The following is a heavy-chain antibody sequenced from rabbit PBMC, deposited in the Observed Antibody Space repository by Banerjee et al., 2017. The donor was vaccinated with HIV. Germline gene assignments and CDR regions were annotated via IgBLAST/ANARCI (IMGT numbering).Heavy chain of an antibody. J-gene: IGHJ4*01. D-gene: IGHD8-1*01. CDR2: INTATGKA. CDR3: ARDGAGGSYFAL. CDR1: GFDFSSNG. V-gene: IGHV1S45*01. Sequence: QEQLVESGGGLVQPEGSLTLTCTASGFDFSSNGMYWVRQAPGKGLEWIACINTATGKAVYATWAKGRFTISKTSSTTVTLQMTSLTAADTATYFCARDGAGGSYFALWGPGTLVTVS.